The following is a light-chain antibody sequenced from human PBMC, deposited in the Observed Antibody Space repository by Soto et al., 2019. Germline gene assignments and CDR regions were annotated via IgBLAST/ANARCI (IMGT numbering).Light chain of an antibody. CDR3: SSYVGSNSVV. CDR2: DVS. J-gene: IGLJ2*01. CDR1: SSDVGGYNY. Sequence: QSALTQPPSASGSPGQSVTISCTGTSSDVGGYNYVSWYQQHPGKAPKLIIYDVSKRPSGVPDRFSGSKSGNTASLTVSGLQAEDEADYYCSSYVGSNSVVFGGGTKVTVL. V-gene: IGLV2-8*01.